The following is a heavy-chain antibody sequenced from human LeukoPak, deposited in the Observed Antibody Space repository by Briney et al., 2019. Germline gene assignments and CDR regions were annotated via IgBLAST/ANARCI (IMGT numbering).Heavy chain of an antibody. J-gene: IGHJ4*02. V-gene: IGHV1-46*01. CDR3: ARDQRGGRISWYSHFDF. D-gene: IGHD6-13*01. CDR2: INPTSANT. Sequence: ASVKVSCKASGGTFSSYAISWVRQAPGQGLEWMGTINPTSANTRYAQKFQGRVTMTRDTSTSTVHMELSSLTSEDTAVYYCARDQRGGRISWYSHFDFWGQGTLVTVSS. CDR1: GGTFSSYA.